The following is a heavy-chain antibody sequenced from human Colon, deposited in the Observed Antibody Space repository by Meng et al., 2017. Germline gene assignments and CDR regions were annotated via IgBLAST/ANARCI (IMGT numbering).Heavy chain of an antibody. Sequence: VQLRQWGAGPLKPSETLSLTGAVYGGSFSGYYWSWIRQPPGKGLEWIGEINHSGSTNYNPSLKSRVTISVDTSKNQFSLKLSSVTAADTAVYYCARSLGYYDYVWGSYPPGYWGQGTLVTVSS. J-gene: IGHJ4*02. CDR2: INHSGST. D-gene: IGHD3-16*01. CDR3: ARSLGYYDYVWGSYPPGY. CDR1: GGSFSGYY. V-gene: IGHV4-34*01.